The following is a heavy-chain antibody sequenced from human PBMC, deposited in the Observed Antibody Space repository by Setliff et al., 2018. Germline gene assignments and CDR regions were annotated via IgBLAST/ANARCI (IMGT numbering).Heavy chain of an antibody. CDR1: GFTFSSYG. CDR3: AKDTGAAKYGMDV. Sequence: PVGSLRLSCAASGFTFSSYGMHWVRQAPGKGLEWVAFIRYDGSNKYYADSVKGRFTISRDNSKNTLYLQMNSLRAEDTAVYYCAKDTGAAKYGMDVWGQGTTVTVSS. V-gene: IGHV3-30*02. CDR2: IRYDGSNK. J-gene: IGHJ6*02. D-gene: IGHD2-15*01.